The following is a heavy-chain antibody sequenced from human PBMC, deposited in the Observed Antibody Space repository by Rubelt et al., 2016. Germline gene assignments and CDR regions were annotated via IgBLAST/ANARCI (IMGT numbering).Heavy chain of an antibody. D-gene: IGHD3-3*01. CDR1: DASIRSNSYY. CDR3: ARGMESTLFYFDA. Sequence: QLQLQESGPGLVKPSETLSLACTVSDASIRSNSYYWGWIRQPPGQGLEYIGSMYYSGDTYYNPSLKSRVTMSLDASTNQFSLRLTSGTAADTAVYYCARGMESTLFYFDAWGLGTLVTVSS. V-gene: IGHV4-39*07. CDR2: MYYSGDT. J-gene: IGHJ4*02.